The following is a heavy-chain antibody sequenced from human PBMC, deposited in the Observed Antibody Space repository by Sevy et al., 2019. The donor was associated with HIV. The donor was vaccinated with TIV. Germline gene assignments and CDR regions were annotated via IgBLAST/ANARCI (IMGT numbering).Heavy chain of an antibody. D-gene: IGHD3-22*01. J-gene: IGHJ4*02. Sequence: GESLKISCKGSGYSFTSHWIGWVRHMPGKGLEWMGIIYPDASDTKNSPSFQAQVTFSPASSISTAYLQWSSLKASDTAMYYCATSRSGYFDSSGYYIYWGQGTLVTVSS. CDR3: ATSRSGYFDSSGYYIY. CDR1: GYSFTSHW. CDR2: IYPDASDT. V-gene: IGHV5-51*01.